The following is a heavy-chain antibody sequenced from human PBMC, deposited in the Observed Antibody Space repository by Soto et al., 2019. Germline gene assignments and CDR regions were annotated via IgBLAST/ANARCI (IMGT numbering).Heavy chain of an antibody. Sequence: ASVKVSCKASGYTFTSYGISWVRQAPGQGLEWMGWISAYNGNTNYAQKLQGRVTMTTDTSTSTAYMELRSLRSDDTAVYYCARARAHSGSYYFSYMDVWCKGTTVTVSS. J-gene: IGHJ6*03. CDR3: ARARAHSGSYYFSYMDV. CDR1: GYTFTSYG. D-gene: IGHD1-26*01. CDR2: ISAYNGNT. V-gene: IGHV1-18*01.